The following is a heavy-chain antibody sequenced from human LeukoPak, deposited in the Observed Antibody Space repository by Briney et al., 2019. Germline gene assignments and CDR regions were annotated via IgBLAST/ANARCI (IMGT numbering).Heavy chain of an antibody. CDR1: GFTFNNYA. J-gene: IGHJ5*02. CDR2: ISASGGSA. CDR3: GKDPNGDYVGGHWFDP. Sequence: PGGSLRLSCAASGFTFNNYAMSWVRQAPGKGLEWVSGISASGGSAYYADSVKGRFTISRDNSKNTVYLQMNSLRAEDTAVYYCGKDPNGDYVGGHWFDPWGQGTLVTVSS. D-gene: IGHD4-17*01. V-gene: IGHV3-23*01.